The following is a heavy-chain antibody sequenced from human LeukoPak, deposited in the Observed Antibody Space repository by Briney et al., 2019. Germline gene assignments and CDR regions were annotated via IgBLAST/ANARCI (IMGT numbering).Heavy chain of an antibody. D-gene: IGHD4-17*01. CDR1: GYTFTSYD. Sequence: ASVKVSCKASGYTFTSYDINWVRQATGQGLEWMGWMNPNSGNTGYAQKFQGRVTMTRNTSISTAYMELSSLRSEDTAVYYCARRPTPFYGDYKLIAFDIWGQGTMVTVSS. CDR2: MNPNSGNT. CDR3: ARRPTPFYGDYKLIAFDI. V-gene: IGHV1-8*01. J-gene: IGHJ3*02.